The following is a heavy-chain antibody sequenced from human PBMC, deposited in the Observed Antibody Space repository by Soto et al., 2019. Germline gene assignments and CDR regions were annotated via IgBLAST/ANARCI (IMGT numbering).Heavy chain of an antibody. CDR2: ISWNSGSI. CDR3: AALEGNWNHHPPIDI. J-gene: IGHJ3*02. V-gene: IGHV3-9*01. CDR1: GFTFDDYA. D-gene: IGHD1-20*01. Sequence: GGSLRLSCAASGFTFDDYAMHWVRQAPGKGLEWVSGISWNSGSIGYADSVKGRFTISRDNAKNSLYLQMNSLRAEDTALYYCAALEGNWNHHPPIDIWGQGTMVTVSS.